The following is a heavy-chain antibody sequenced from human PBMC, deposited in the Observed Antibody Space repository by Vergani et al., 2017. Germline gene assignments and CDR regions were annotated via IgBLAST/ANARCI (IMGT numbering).Heavy chain of an antibody. J-gene: IGHJ5*02. D-gene: IGHD1-26*01. CDR2: TYDSGST. CDR1: GGSISSSSYY. CDR3: ASTPQQLLGWFDP. V-gene: IGHV4-39*01. Sequence: QLQLQESGPGLVKPSETLSLTCTVSGGSISSSSYYWGWIRQPPGKGLEWIGSTYDSGSTYYNPTLKSRVTISVDTSKNQLSLKLSSVTAADTSVYYCASTPQQLLGWFDPWGQGTLVTVSS.